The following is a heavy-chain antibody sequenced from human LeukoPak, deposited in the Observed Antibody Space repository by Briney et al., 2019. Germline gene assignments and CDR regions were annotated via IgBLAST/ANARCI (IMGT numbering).Heavy chain of an antibody. Sequence: ASVKVSCKASGYTFTSYDINWVRQAPGQGLEWMGWMNPNSGNTGYAQKFQGRVTMTRNTSISTAYMELSSLRSEDTAVYYCARGPTYDSSGYKFDYWGQGTLVTVSS. D-gene: IGHD3-22*01. CDR3: ARGPTYDSSGYKFDY. J-gene: IGHJ4*02. CDR1: GYTFTSYD. CDR2: MNPNSGNT. V-gene: IGHV1-8*01.